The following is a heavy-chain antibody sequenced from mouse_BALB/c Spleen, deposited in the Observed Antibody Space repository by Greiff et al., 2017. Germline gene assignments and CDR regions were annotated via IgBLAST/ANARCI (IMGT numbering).Heavy chain of an antibody. J-gene: IGHJ3*01. V-gene: IGHV5-6-5*01. CDR1: GFTFSSYA. CDR3: ARGQESRGNWFAY. CDR2: ISSGGST. Sequence: EVKLVESGGGLVKPGGSLKLSCAASGFTFSSYAMSWVRQTPEKRLEWVASISSGGSTYYPDSVKGRFTISRDNARNILYLQISSLRSEDTAMYYCARGQESRGNWFAYWGQGTLVTVSA.